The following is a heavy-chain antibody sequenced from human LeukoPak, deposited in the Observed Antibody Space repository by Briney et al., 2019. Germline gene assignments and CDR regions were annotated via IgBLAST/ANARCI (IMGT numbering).Heavy chain of an antibody. CDR1: GFTFDDYG. V-gene: IGHV3-20*04. CDR3: AREGATVTHDAFDI. J-gene: IGHJ3*02. CDR2: INWNGGST. Sequence: GGSLRLSCAASGFTFDDYGMSWVRQAPGKGLGWVSGINWNGGSTGYADSVKGRFTISRDNAKNSLYLQMNSLRAEDTALYYCAREGATVTHDAFDIWGQGTMVTVSS. D-gene: IGHD4-17*01.